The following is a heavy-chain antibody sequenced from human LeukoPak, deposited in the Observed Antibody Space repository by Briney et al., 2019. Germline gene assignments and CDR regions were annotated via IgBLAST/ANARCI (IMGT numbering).Heavy chain of an antibody. D-gene: IGHD6-19*01. CDR2: IIPIFGTA. V-gene: IGHV1-69*06. Sequence: SVKVSCKASGGTFSSYAISWVRQAPGQGLEWMGGIIPIFGTANYAQKFQGRVTITADKSTSTAYMELSSLRSEDTAVYYCARDHGAVAGIFDYWGQGTLVTVSS. CDR1: GGTFSSYA. J-gene: IGHJ4*02. CDR3: ARDHGAVAGIFDY.